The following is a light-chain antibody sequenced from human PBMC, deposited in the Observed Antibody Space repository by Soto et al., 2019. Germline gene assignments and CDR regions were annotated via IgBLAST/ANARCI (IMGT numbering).Light chain of an antibody. CDR1: SSDVGRYNY. CDR3: CSYAGSYTYV. CDR2: DVS. Sequence: QSALTQPRSVSGSPGQSVTISCTGTSSDVGRYNYVSWYQQHPGKAPKLMIHDVSKRPSGVPDRFSGSKSGNTASLTISGLQAEDEADYYCCSYAGSYTYVFGTGTKVTVL. V-gene: IGLV2-11*01. J-gene: IGLJ1*01.